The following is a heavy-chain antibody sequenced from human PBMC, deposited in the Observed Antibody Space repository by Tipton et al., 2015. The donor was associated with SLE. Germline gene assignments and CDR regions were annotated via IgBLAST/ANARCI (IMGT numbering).Heavy chain of an antibody. CDR2: IYYGGTI. V-gene: IGHV4-28*02. CDR1: VYSISSSHW. CDR3: ARGPDYSNYYFYRMDV. Sequence: LRLSCNVSVYSISSSHWWGWIRQPPGKGLEWIGHIYYGGTIYYNPSLKSRVTMSIDTSKNQFSLKLSSLTAADTAVYYRARGPDYSNYYFYRMDVWGQGTTVTVSS. D-gene: IGHD4-11*01. J-gene: IGHJ6*02.